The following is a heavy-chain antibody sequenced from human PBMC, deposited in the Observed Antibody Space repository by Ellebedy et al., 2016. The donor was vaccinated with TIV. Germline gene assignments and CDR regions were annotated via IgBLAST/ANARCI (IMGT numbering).Heavy chain of an antibody. D-gene: IGHD6-6*01. CDR3: ARDKDSSSSDYYYGMDV. Sequence: AASVKVSCKASGYTFTSYAMHWARQAPGQRLEWMGWINAGNGNTKYSQKFQGRVTITRDTSASTAYMELSSLRSEDTAVYYCARDKDSSSSDYYYGMDVWGQGTTVTVSS. J-gene: IGHJ6*02. CDR1: GYTFTSYA. V-gene: IGHV1-3*01. CDR2: INAGNGNT.